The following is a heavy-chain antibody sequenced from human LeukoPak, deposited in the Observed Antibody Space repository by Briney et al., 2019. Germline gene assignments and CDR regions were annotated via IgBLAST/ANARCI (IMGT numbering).Heavy chain of an antibody. CDR1: GYTFTSYD. V-gene: IGHV1-8*03. Sequence: ASVKVSCKASGYTFTSYDINWVRQATGQGLEWMGWMNPNSGNTGYAQKFQGRVTITGNTSISTAYMELSSLGSEDTAVYYCARLRIYCSGGSCYNNWFDPWGQGTLVTVSS. CDR3: ARLRIYCSGGSCYNNWFDP. CDR2: MNPNSGNT. D-gene: IGHD2-15*01. J-gene: IGHJ5*02.